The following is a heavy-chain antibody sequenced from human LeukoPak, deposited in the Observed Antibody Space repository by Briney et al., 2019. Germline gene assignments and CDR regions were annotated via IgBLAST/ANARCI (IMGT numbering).Heavy chain of an antibody. CDR3: ARRAGAYSHPYDY. CDR2: ISGSGGNT. J-gene: IGHJ4*02. V-gene: IGHV3-23*01. CDR1: GYTFTSYA. Sequence: SCKASGYTFTSYAMSWVRQAPGKGLEWVSAISGSGGNTYYIDSVKGRFTISRDNSKNTLDLQMNSLRAEDTAVYYCARRAGAYSHPYDYWGQGTLVTVSS. D-gene: IGHD4/OR15-4a*01.